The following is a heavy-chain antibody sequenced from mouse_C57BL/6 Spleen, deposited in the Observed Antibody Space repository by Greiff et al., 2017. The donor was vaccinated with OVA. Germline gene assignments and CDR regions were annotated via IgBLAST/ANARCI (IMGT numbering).Heavy chain of an antibody. Sequence: VHLVESGAELVKPGASVKISCKASGYAFSSYWMNWVKQRPGKGLEWIGQIYPGDGDTNYNGKFKGKATLTADKSSSTAYMQLSSLTSEDSAVYFCARWLLPYFDYWGQGTTLTVSS. D-gene: IGHD2-3*01. CDR3: ARWLLPYFDY. J-gene: IGHJ2*01. CDR2: IYPGDGDT. V-gene: IGHV1-80*01. CDR1: GYAFSSYW.